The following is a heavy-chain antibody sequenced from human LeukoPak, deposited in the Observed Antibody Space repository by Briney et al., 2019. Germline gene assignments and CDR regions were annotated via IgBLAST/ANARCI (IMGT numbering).Heavy chain of an antibody. Sequence: SETLSLTCTVSGGSISSYYRSWIRQPAGKGLEWIGRIYTSGSTNYNPSLKSRVTMSVDTSKNQFSLKLSSVTAADTAVYYCARGAPSMYSSGWYYFDYWGQGTLVTVSS. D-gene: IGHD6-19*01. CDR3: ARGAPSMYSSGWYYFDY. CDR1: GGSISSYY. J-gene: IGHJ4*02. CDR2: IYTSGST. V-gene: IGHV4-4*07.